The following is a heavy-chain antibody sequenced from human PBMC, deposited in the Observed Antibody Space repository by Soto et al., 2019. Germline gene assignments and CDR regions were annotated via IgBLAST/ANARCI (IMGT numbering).Heavy chain of an antibody. CDR3: ARAGYDYVWGSYRYTHFDY. V-gene: IGHV3-30-3*01. Sequence: GGSLRLSCAASGFTFSSYAMHWVRQAPGKGLEWVAVISYDGSNKYYADSVKGRFTISRDNSKNTLYLQMNSLRAEDTAVYYCARAGYDYVWGSYRYTHFDYWGQGTLVTVSS. CDR1: GFTFSSYA. J-gene: IGHJ4*02. CDR2: ISYDGSNK. D-gene: IGHD3-16*02.